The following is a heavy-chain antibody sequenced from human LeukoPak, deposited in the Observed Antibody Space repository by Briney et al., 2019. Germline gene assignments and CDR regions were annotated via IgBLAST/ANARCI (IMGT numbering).Heavy chain of an antibody. Sequence: GGSLRLSCVASGFTFSSRWMHWVRQAPGKGLVWVSIINTDGSTTRYADFVEGRFTNSRDNARNTLYLEMNSLRVEDTAVYYCARGGYWGQGTLVTVSS. J-gene: IGHJ4*02. CDR3: ARGGY. CDR1: GFTFSSRW. CDR2: INTDGSTT. V-gene: IGHV3-74*01.